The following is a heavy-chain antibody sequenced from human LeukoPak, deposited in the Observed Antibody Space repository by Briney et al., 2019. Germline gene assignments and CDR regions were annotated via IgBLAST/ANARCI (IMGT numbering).Heavy chain of an antibody. J-gene: IGHJ6*03. CDR1: GFTFSDYY. Sequence: GGSLRLSCAASGFTFSDYYMSWIRQAPGKGLEWVSYISSSGSTIYYADSVKGRFTISRDNAKNSLYLQMNSLRAEDTAVYYCAGNMVRGVINKYYYYYMDVWGKGTTVTVSS. V-gene: IGHV3-11*04. CDR2: ISSSGSTI. CDR3: AGNMVRGVINKYYYYYMDV. D-gene: IGHD3-10*01.